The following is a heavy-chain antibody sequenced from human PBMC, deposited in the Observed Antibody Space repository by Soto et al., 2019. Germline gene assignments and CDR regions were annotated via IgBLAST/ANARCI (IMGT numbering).Heavy chain of an antibody. V-gene: IGHV3-30-3*01. D-gene: IGHD6-13*01. J-gene: IGHJ4*02. Sequence: GGSLRLSCAASAFTFSSYAMHWVRQAPGKGLEWVAVISYDGSNKYYADSVKGRFTISRDNSKNTLYLQMNSLRAEDTAVYYCAKNLNLVMGIPAACLDYWCQATLVTRFS. CDR2: ISYDGSNK. CDR3: AKNLNLVMGIPAACLDY. CDR1: AFTFSSYA.